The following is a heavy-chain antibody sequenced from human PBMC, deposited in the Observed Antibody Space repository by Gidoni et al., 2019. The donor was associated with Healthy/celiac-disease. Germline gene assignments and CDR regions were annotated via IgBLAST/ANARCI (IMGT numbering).Heavy chain of an antibody. CDR2: IYYSGST. CDR1: GGSISSSSYN. V-gene: IGHV4-39*01. CDR3: ARLRFLESANNSQIWSYYYYYYGMDV. J-gene: IGHJ6*02. D-gene: IGHD3-3*01. Sequence: QLQLQESGPGLVKPPETRSLTCTVSGGSISSSSYNWGWIRKPQGKGLEWIGSIYYSGSTYSNPSLKSRVTISVDTSKNQFSLKLSSVTAADTAVYYCARLRFLESANNSQIWSYYYYYYGMDVWGQGTTVTVSS.